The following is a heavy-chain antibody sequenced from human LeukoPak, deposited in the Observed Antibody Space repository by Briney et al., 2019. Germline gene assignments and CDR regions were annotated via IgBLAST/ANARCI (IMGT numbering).Heavy chain of an antibody. J-gene: IGHJ4*02. Sequence: GASVKVSCKASGGTFSSYAISWVRQAPGQGLEWMGRIIPIFGIANYAQKFQGRVTITADKSTSTAYMELSSLRSEDTAVYYCASATRGYGMGYWGQGTLVTVSS. CDR2: IIPIFGIA. CDR1: GGTFSSYA. CDR3: ASATRGYGMGY. D-gene: IGHD5-18*01. V-gene: IGHV1-69*04.